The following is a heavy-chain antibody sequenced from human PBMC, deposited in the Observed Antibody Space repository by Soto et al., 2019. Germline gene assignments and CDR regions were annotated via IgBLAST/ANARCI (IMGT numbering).Heavy chain of an antibody. Sequence: PGGSLRLSCAASGFTFSSYAMSWVRQAPGKGLEWVSAISGSGGSTYYADSVKGRFTISRDNSKNTLYLQMNSLRAEDTAVYYCAKDDGALRAPVLRYSYWGQGTLVTVSS. CDR2: ISGSGGST. CDR1: GFTFSSYA. J-gene: IGHJ4*02. D-gene: IGHD3-9*01. CDR3: AKDDGALRAPVLRYSY. V-gene: IGHV3-23*01.